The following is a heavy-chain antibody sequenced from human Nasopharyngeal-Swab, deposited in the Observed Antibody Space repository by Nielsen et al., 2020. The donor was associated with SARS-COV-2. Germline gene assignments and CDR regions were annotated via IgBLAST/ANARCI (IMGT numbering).Heavy chain of an antibody. CDR3: AKAPPSMILVVPFDY. D-gene: IGHD3-22*01. V-gene: IGHV3-23*01. Sequence: WIRQPPGKGLEWVSAISGSGGSTYYADSVKGRFTISRDNSKNTLYLQMNSLRADDTAVYYCAKAPPSMILVVPFDYWGQGTLVTVSS. CDR2: ISGSGGST. J-gene: IGHJ4*02.